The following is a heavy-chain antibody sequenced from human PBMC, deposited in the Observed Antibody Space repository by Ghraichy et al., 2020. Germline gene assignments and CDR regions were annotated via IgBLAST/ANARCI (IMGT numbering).Heavy chain of an antibody. CDR1: GVSIGDLY. D-gene: IGHD5-18*01. V-gene: IGHV4-59*01. CDR3: AKDGDTGLVD. CDR2: LYYTTQA. Sequence: SETLSLTCTVSGVSIGDLYWSWIRQSPGKGLEWIGYLYYTTQASYSPSLRGRVTISSDTSKRQVSLQLRSVTVADTAVYYCAKDGDTGLVDWGLGTLVTVSS. J-gene: IGHJ4*02.